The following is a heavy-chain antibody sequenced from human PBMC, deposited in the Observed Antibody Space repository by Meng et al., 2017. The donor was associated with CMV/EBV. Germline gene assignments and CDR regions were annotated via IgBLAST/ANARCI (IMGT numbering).Heavy chain of an antibody. J-gene: IGHJ4*02. CDR1: GFTFSSYS. CDR2: ISSSSSTI. Sequence: GESLKISCAASGFTFSSYSMNWVRQAPGKGLEWVSYISSSSSTIYYADSVKGRFTISRDNAKNSLYLQMNSLRAEDTAVYYCARVARITMVRGQWGGDYWGQGTLVTVSS. CDR3: ARVARITMVRGQWGGDY. D-gene: IGHD3-10*01. V-gene: IGHV3-48*04.